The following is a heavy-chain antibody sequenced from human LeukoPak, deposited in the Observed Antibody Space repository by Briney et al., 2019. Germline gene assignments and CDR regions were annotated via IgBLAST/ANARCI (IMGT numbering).Heavy chain of an antibody. CDR1: GGSFSGYY. Sequence: PSETLSLTCAVYGGSFSGYYWSWIRQPPGKGLEWIGEINHSGSTNYNPSLKSRVTISVDTSKNQFSLKPSSVTAADTAVYYCARMKKWHNWNFIDYWGQGTLVTVSS. D-gene: IGHD1-7*01. CDR3: ARMKKWHNWNFIDY. J-gene: IGHJ4*02. V-gene: IGHV4-34*01. CDR2: INHSGST.